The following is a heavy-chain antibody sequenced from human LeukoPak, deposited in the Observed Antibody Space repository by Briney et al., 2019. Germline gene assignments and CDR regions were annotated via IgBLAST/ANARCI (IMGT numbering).Heavy chain of an antibody. J-gene: IGHJ4*02. CDR2: ISGDGVST. CDR3: ARESGKFDY. Sequence: PGGSLRLSCVASGLPIGDFAMHWVRQAPGQGLEWVSLISGDGVSTFFADSGKGRFSISRDNSKNSLFLEMSSLRTEDTAMYYCARESGKFDYWGQGTLVAVSS. CDR1: GLPIGDFA. V-gene: IGHV3-43*02.